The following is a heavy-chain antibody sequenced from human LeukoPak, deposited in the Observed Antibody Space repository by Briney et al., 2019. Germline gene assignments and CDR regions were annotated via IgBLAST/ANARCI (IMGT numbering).Heavy chain of an antibody. CDR2: IYSGGST. D-gene: IGHD3-22*01. CDR1: GFTVSSNY. Sequence: GGSLRLSCAASGFTVSSNYMSWVRQAPGKGLEWVSVIYSGGSTYYADSVKGRFTISRDNSKNTLYLQMNSLRAEDTAVYYCARDPPPVITTLDAFDIWGQGTMVTVSS. V-gene: IGHV3-53*01. CDR3: ARDPPPVITTLDAFDI. J-gene: IGHJ3*02.